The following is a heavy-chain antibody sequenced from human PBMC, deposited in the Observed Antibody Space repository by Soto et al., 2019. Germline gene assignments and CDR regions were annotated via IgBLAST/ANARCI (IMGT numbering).Heavy chain of an antibody. CDR1: GGSISSLYW. CDR2: VHHRGST. Sequence: QVQLQESGPGLVKPSGTLSLTCAVSGGSISSLYWWSWVRQPPGKGLEWIGEVHHRGSTNYNPSLTIRVTISVHTSEYKFSLSLNSVTAADTAIYDCAGRDYYDCTGYYSYWGQGALVTVSS. CDR3: AGRDYYDCTGYYSY. D-gene: IGHD3-22*01. J-gene: IGHJ4*02. V-gene: IGHV4-4*02.